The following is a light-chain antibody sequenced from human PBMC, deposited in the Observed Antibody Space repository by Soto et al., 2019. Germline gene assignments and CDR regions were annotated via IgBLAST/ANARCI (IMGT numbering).Light chain of an antibody. J-gene: IGKJ3*01. V-gene: IGKV2-28*01. Sequence: DLVMTQSPLSLPVTPGEPASISCRSSQSLLHSNGYNYLDWYLQKPGQSPQLLIYLGSNRASGVPDRFSGSGSGTDFTLKISRVEAEDVGVYYCMQALQTPRFTFGPGTTVDIK. CDR2: LGS. CDR1: QSLLHSNGYNY. CDR3: MQALQTPRFT.